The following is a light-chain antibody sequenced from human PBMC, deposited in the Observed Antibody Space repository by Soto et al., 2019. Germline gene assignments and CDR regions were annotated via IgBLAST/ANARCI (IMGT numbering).Light chain of an antibody. Sequence: QAVVTQSPSASASLGASVRLTCTLSSGHSNYAIAWHQQQPEKGPRFLMNVNIDGTHTKGDGIPDRFSGASSGAERYLTISSLQSEDEADYYCQTWDTGIRVFGGGTKLTVL. CDR1: SGHSNYA. CDR2: VNIDGTH. J-gene: IGLJ3*02. V-gene: IGLV4-69*01. CDR3: QTWDTGIRV.